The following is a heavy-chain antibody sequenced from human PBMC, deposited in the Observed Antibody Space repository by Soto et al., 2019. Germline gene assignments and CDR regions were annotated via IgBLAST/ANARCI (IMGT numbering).Heavy chain of an antibody. V-gene: IGHV3-23*01. CDR2: ISGSGGST. Sequence: PGGSLRLSCAASGFTFSSYAMSWVRQAPGKGLEWVSAISGSGGSTYYADSVKGRFTISRDNSKNTLYLQMNSLRAEDTAVYYCAGTISKVMKFFAPNKYYFDYWGQGTLVTVSS. D-gene: IGHD1-1*01. CDR1: GFTFSSYA. J-gene: IGHJ4*02. CDR3: AGTISKVMKFFAPNKYYFDY.